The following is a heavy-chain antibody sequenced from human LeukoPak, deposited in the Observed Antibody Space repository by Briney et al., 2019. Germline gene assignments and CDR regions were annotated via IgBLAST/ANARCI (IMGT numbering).Heavy chain of an antibody. CDR3: AREVHCGGDCYYFDY. D-gene: IGHD2-21*02. Sequence: ASVKVSFKASGYTFTSYYMHWVRQAPGQGLEWMGIINPSGGSTSYAQKFQGRVTMTRDTSTSTVYMELSSLRSEDTAVYYCAREVHCGGDCYYFDYWGQGTLVTVSS. CDR1: GYTFTSYY. J-gene: IGHJ4*02. CDR2: INPSGGST. V-gene: IGHV1-46*01.